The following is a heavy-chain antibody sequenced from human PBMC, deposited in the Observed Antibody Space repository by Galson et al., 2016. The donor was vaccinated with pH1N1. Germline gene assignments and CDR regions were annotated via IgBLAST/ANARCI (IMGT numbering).Heavy chain of an antibody. V-gene: IGHV1-46*03. J-gene: IGHJ3*02. D-gene: IGHD1-26*01. CDR1: GYTDY. CDR3: ARYAALVEVWDLDAFDI. Sequence: SVKVSCKASGYTDYIHWVRQAPGQGLEWMGLITDSGGRTTYAQNFQGRVTMTRDTSTSTVYMELSSLTSEDTALYYCARYAALVEVWDLDAFDIWGQGTMVTVSS. CDR2: ITDSGGRT.